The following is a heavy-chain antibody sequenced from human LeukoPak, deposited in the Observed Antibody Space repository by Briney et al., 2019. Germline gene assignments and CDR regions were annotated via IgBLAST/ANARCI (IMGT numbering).Heavy chain of an antibody. V-gene: IGHV3-33*01. CDR2: IWYDGSNK. D-gene: IGHD4-17*01. Sequence: GGSLRLSCAASGFTFSSYGMHWVRQAPGKGLEWVAVIWYDGSNKYYADSVKGRFTISRDNSKNTLYLQMNSLRAEDTAVYYCARDSDYGDYLIYWGQGTLVTVSS. CDR3: ARDSDYGDYLIY. CDR1: GFTFSSYG. J-gene: IGHJ4*02.